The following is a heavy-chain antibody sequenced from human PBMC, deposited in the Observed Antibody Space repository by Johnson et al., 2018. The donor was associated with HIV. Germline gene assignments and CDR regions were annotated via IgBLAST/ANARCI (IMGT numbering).Heavy chain of an antibody. J-gene: IGHJ3*02. Sequence: VQLVESGGGVVQPGGSLKLSCAASGFTFSGSAMHWVRQASGKGLEWVGRIRSKPYSYATAYAASVTGRFTISRDDSKNTAYLQMNSLKTEDTAVYYCARDHLRRSHAFDIWGQGTMVTVSS. V-gene: IGHV3-73*02. CDR2: IRSKPYSYAT. CDR3: ARDHLRRSHAFDI. D-gene: IGHD2-15*01. CDR1: GFTFSGSA.